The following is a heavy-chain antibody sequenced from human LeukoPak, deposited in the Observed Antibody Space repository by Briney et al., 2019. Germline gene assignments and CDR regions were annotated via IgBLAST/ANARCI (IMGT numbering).Heavy chain of an antibody. CDR3: AKAGHYYDSSAGGNGRPDY. J-gene: IGHJ4*02. CDR2: ISYDGSNK. V-gene: IGHV3-30*18. Sequence: GGSLRLSCAASGFTFSSYGMHWVRQAPGKGLEWVAVISYDGSNKYYADSVKGRFTISRDNSKNTLYLQMNSLRAEDTAVYSCAKAGHYYDSSAGGNGRPDYWGQGTLVTVSS. CDR1: GFTFSSYG. D-gene: IGHD3-22*01.